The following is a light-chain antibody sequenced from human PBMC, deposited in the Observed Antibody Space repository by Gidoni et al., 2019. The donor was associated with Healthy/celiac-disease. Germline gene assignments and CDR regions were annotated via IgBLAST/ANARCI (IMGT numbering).Light chain of an antibody. CDR3: CSYAGSSTHVV. V-gene: IGLV2-23*02. CDR1: SSDVGSYNL. CDR2: EVS. J-gene: IGLJ2*01. Sequence: QSALTQPASVYGSPGQSITISCTGTSSDVGSYNLVSWYQQHPGKAPKLIIYEVSKRPSGVSNRFSGSKSGNTASLTISGLQAEDEADYYCCSYAGSSTHVVFGGGTKLTVL.